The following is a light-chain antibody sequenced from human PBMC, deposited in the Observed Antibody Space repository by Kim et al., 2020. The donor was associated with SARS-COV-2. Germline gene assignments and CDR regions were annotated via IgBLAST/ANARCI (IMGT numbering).Light chain of an antibody. J-gene: IGLJ1*01. CDR1: SSDVGIYNL. CDR2: EVS. Sequence: GQSIPISCTGTSSDVGIYNLVSWYQQHPGKAPKLMIYEVSKRPSGVSNRFSGSKSGNTASLTISGLQAEDEADYYCCSYAGSSTYVFGTGTKVTVL. V-gene: IGLV2-23*02. CDR3: CSYAGSSTYV.